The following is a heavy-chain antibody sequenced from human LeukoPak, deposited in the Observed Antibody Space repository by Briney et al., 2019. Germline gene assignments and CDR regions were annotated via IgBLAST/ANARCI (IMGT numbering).Heavy chain of an antibody. D-gene: IGHD2-2*01. CDR2: ISDSGDKT. V-gene: IGHV3-23*01. Sequence: GGSLRLSCAASGFTFSNYAMSWVRQAPGEGLECVSAISDSGDKTDYADSVRGRFTIYRDNSKDTLYLQMNSLGAADTAVYYCAKDGGGYCNNSSCWGQGTLVTVSS. J-gene: IGHJ4*02. CDR1: GFTFSNYA. CDR3: AKDGGGYCNNSSC.